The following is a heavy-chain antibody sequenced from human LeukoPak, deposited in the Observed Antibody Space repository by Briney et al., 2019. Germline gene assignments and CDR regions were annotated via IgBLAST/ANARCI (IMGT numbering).Heavy chain of an antibody. Sequence: SETLSLTCTVSGGSISSSSYYWGWIRQPPGKGLEWIGSIYYSGSTYYNPSLKSRVTISVDTSKNQFSLKLSSVTAADTAVYYCARDGYIRPYYFDYWGQGTLVTVSS. CDR3: ARDGYIRPYYFDY. CDR2: IYYSGST. J-gene: IGHJ4*02. D-gene: IGHD6-13*01. V-gene: IGHV4-39*02. CDR1: GGSISSSSYY.